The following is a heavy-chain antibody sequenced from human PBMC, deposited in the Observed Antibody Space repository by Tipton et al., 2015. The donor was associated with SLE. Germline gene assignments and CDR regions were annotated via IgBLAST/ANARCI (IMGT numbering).Heavy chain of an antibody. V-gene: IGHV4-39*01. CDR1: GDSISSSSYY. D-gene: IGHD2-2*01. CDR3: AKHDSVEVTFFDY. J-gene: IGHJ4*02. CDR2: TYYNGST. Sequence: TLSLTCIVSGDSISSSSYYWGWIRQPPGKGLEWIGSTYYNGSTYYNPSLKSRVSIFVDTSKNQFSLKLSSVTAADTAVYHCAKHDSVEVTFFDYWGQGTLVTVSS.